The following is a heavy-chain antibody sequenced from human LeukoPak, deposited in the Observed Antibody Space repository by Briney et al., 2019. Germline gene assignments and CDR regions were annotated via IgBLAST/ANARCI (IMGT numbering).Heavy chain of an antibody. D-gene: IGHD6-6*01. V-gene: IGHV4-34*08. CDR2: INHSGST. Sequence: PGGSLRLSCAASGFTFSDYYMSWIRQPPGKGLEWIGEINHSGSTNYNPSLKSRVTISVDTSKNQFSLKLSSVTAADTAVYYCAGSIAARLDYWGQGTLVTVSS. J-gene: IGHJ4*02. CDR3: AGSIAARLDY. CDR1: GFTFSDYY.